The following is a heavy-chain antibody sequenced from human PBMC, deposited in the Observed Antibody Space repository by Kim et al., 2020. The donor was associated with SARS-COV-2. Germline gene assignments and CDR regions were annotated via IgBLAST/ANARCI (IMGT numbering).Heavy chain of an antibody. Sequence: ADSVKGRFTISRDNSKNTLYLQMNSLRAEDTAVYYCAKDLRTMVRGVINPWGQGTLVTVSS. J-gene: IGHJ5*02. V-gene: IGHV3-23*01. D-gene: IGHD3-10*01. CDR3: AKDLRTMVRGVINP.